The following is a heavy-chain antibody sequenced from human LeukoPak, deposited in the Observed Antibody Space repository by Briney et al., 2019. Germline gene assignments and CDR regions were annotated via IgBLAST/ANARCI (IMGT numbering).Heavy chain of an antibody. J-gene: IGHJ4*02. CDR3: ARVGIAAAGSIDY. CDR2: INHSGST. Sequence: PSETLSLTCAVYGGSFSGYYWSWIRRPPGKGLEWIGEINHSGSTNYNPSLKSRVTISVDTSKNQYSLKLSSVTAADTAVYYCARVGIAAAGSIDYWGQGTLVTVSS. CDR1: GGSFSGYY. V-gene: IGHV4-34*01. D-gene: IGHD6-13*01.